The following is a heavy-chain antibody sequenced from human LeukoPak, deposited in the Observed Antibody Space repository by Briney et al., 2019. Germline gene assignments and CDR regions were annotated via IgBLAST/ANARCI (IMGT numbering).Heavy chain of an antibody. CDR2: IYTSGGT. CDR1: GDSISSYY. V-gene: IGHV4-4*09. D-gene: IGHD6-6*01. J-gene: IGHJ4*02. CDR3: ARLTRLSTSPDRYYLDY. Sequence: SETLSLTCTVSGDSISSYYWSWIRQPPGKGLEWIGYIYTSGGTNYIPSLKGRVTIPNDTSKNPCSLKLSSVTAADSAVYYCARLTRLSTSPDRYYLDYWGQGTLVTVSS.